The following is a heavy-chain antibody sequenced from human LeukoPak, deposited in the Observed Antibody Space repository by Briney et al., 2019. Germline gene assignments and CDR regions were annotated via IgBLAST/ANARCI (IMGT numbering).Heavy chain of an antibody. Sequence: PGGSLRLSCAASGFTFSDYYMTWIRQAPGKGLEWVSYISSSSTYTDYADSVKGRFTISRDNAKNSLYLQMNSLRVEDTAVYYCARRAWNAFDIWGQGTMVTVSS. V-gene: IGHV3-11*03. J-gene: IGHJ3*02. CDR3: ARRAWNAFDI. CDR2: ISSSSTYT. D-gene: IGHD1-1*01. CDR1: GFTFSDYY.